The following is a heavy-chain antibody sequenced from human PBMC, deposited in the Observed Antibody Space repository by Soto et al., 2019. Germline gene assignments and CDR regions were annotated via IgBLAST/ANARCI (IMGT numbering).Heavy chain of an antibody. J-gene: IGHJ4*02. CDR3: ARESRYCSGGSCYFLPGIDY. V-gene: IGHV1-69*12. CDR1: GGTFSSYA. CDR2: IIPIFGTA. Sequence: QVQLVQSGAEVKKPGSSVKVSCKASGGTFSSYAISWVRQAPGQGLEWMGGIIPIFGTANDAQKFQGRVTITADESTSTAQMELSSLRSEDTAVYYCARESRYCSGGSCYFLPGIDYWGQGTLVTVSS. D-gene: IGHD2-15*01.